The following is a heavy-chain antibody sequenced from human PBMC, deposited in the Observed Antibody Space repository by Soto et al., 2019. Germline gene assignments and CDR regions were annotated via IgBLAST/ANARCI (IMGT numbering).Heavy chain of an antibody. CDR3: ARGYARCDH. J-gene: IGHJ1*01. Sequence: EVQLVESGGGLVQPGGSLRLSCAASGFTFSSYWMSWVRQVQGKRPEWVANIKEGGTERYYVDSVQGRFTISRDNTNNALFLQMSSRRAVDTAVYYCARGYARCDHWGQGTLVTFSS. CDR1: GFTFSSYW. D-gene: IGHD2-2*01. CDR2: IKEGGTER. V-gene: IGHV3-7*03.